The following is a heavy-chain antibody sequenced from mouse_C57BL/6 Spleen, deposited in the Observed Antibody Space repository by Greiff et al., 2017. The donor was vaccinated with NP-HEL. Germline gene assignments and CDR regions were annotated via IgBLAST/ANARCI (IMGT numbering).Heavy chain of an antibody. CDR1: GYTFTSYW. Sequence: QVQLKQPGAELVKPGASVKMSCKASGYTFTSYWITWVKQRPGQGLEWIGDIYPGSGSTNYNEKFKSKATLTVDTSSSTAYMQLSGLTSEDSAVYYCARDGYYYAMDYWGQGTSVTVSS. V-gene: IGHV1-55*01. CDR2: IYPGSGST. D-gene: IGHD2-3*01. CDR3: ARDGYYYAMDY. J-gene: IGHJ4*01.